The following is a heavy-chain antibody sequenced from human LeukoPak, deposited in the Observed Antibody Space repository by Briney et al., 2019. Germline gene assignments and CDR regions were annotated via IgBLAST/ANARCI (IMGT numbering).Heavy chain of an antibody. Sequence: ASVKVSCKASGYTFTSYGISWVRQAPGQGLEWMGWINPYNGNTNYAQKLQGRVTMTTDTSTSTAYMELSSLRSDDTAVYYCARTRGSHISMAYLDYWGQGTLVTVSS. V-gene: IGHV1-18*01. D-gene: IGHD2/OR15-2a*01. CDR1: GYTFTSYG. CDR3: ARTRGSHISMAYLDY. CDR2: INPYNGNT. J-gene: IGHJ4*02.